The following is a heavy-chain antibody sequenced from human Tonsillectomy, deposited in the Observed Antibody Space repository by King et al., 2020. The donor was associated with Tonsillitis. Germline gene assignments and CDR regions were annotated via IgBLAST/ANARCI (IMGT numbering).Heavy chain of an antibody. D-gene: IGHD3-10*01. CDR2: IIPIFGPA. CDR3: ARSRAPYGSGNPLAFGMDV. J-gene: IGHJ6*02. CDR1: GGTFYNYA. V-gene: IGHV1-69*01. Sequence: VQLVESGAEVKKPGSSVRVSCKASGGTFYNYAFSWVRQAPGQGFEWMGGIIPIFGPANYAQKFQGRVRITPDESTSTAYMDLSSLRSADTAVYYCARSRAPYGSGNPLAFGMDVWGQGTTVTVSS.